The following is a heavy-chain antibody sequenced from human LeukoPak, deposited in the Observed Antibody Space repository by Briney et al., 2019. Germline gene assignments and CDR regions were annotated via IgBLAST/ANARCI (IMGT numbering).Heavy chain of an antibody. V-gene: IGHV1-2*02. CDR2: INPNSGGT. J-gene: IGHJ4*02. Sequence: GASVKVSCKASGYTFTGYYMHWVRQAPGQGLEWMGWINPNSGGTNYAQKFQGRVTMTRDTSISTAYMELSRLRSDDTAVYYCARAGLDYDSSGYYFYWGQGTLVTVSS. D-gene: IGHD3-22*01. CDR1: GYTFTGYY. CDR3: ARAGLDYDSSGYYFY.